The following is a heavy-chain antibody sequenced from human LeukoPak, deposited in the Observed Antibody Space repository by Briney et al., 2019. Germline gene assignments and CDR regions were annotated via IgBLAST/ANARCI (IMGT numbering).Heavy chain of an antibody. J-gene: IGHJ4*02. CDR2: IYNSGST. V-gene: IGHV4-59*01. D-gene: IGHD3-10*01. CDR1: GDSISIYY. Sequence: PSETLSLTCSVSGDSISIYYWSWIRQPPGKGLEWIGYIYNSGSTNYNPSRKSRVTISVDTSKNQFSLKLTSVTAADTAVYYCARDRELGYWGQGTLVTVSS. CDR3: ARDRELGY.